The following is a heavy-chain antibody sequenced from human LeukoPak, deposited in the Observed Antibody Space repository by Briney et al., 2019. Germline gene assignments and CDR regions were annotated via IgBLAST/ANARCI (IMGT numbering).Heavy chain of an antibody. CDR1: GYTFTGYY. J-gene: IGHJ5*02. CDR3: ARALEWELLRDLWFDP. D-gene: IGHD1-26*01. Sequence: ASVKVSCKASGYTFTGYYMHWVRQAPGQGLEWMGIINPSGGSTSYAQKFQGRVTMTRDTSTSTVYMELSSLRSEDTAVYYCARALEWELLRDLWFDPWGQGTLVTVSS. V-gene: IGHV1-46*01. CDR2: INPSGGST.